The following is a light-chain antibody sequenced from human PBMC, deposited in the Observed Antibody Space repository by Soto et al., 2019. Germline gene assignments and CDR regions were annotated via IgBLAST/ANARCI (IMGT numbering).Light chain of an antibody. V-gene: IGLV2-14*03. CDR1: SSDVGGYKY. J-gene: IGLJ1*01. CDR2: DVS. CDR3: SSYTSSNSYV. Sequence: LTQPASVSGSPGQSIAISCTGSSSDVGGYKYVSWYQQHPGKAPKLIIYDVSNRPSGVSDRFSGSKSGNTASLTISGLQYEDEADYYCSSYTSSNSYVFGTGTKVTVL.